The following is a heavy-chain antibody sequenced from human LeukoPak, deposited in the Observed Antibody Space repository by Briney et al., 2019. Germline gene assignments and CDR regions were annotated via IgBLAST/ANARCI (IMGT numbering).Heavy chain of an antibody. CDR2: ISAYNGNT. J-gene: IGHJ6*03. V-gene: IGHV1-18*01. CDR3: ARSVLEWFPSYYYYMDV. D-gene: IGHD3-3*01. Sequence: ASVKVSCKASGYTFTSYGISWVRQAPGQGLEWMGWISAYNGNTNYAQKLQGRVTMTTDTSTSTAYMELRSLRSDDTAVYYCARSVLEWFPSYYYYMDVWGKGTTVTVSS. CDR1: GYTFTSYG.